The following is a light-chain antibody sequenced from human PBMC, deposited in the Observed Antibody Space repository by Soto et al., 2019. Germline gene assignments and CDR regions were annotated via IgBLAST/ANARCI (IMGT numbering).Light chain of an antibody. CDR3: SLYTTSSTPSYV. CDR1: SFDVDDYNS. Sequence: LTQPASVSGSPGQSITISFTGTSFDVDDYNSVSWYQQPPGKAPKLIIYEVNNRPSGVSNRFSGSNSDNTASLTISGLQAEDEADYYCSLYTTSSTPSYVFGTGTKVTVL. CDR2: EVN. J-gene: IGLJ1*01. V-gene: IGLV2-14*01.